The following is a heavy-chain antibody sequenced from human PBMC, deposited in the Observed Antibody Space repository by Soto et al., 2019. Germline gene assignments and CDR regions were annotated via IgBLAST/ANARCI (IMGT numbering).Heavy chain of an antibody. CDR3: VTRGGYYDSGAYYD. V-gene: IGHV4-4*02. J-gene: IGHJ4*02. CDR1: GGSITSSYW. Sequence: VHLQESGPGLVKASGTLSLSCAVSGGSITSSYWWTWVRQPPGKGLEWVGEIFHTGNTKYNPSLKSRINVSVDKSMNHLSLTLTSVTAADTAVYYCVTRGGYYDSGAYYDWGQGTRVTVSS. D-gene: IGHD3-22*01. CDR2: IFHTGNT.